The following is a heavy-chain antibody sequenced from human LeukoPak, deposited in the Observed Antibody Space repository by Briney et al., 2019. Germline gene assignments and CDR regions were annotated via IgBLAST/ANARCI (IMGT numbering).Heavy chain of an antibody. CDR1: GGTFSSYA. J-gene: IGHJ6*03. D-gene: IGHD3-10*01. Sequence: SVKVSCKASGGTFSSYAISWVRQAPGQGLEWMGGIIPIFGTANYAQKFQGRVTITADESTSTAYMELSSLRSEDTAVYYCARVGGYYGSGSYVGYYYMDVWGKGTTVTISS. CDR3: ARVGGYYGSGSYVGYYYMDV. V-gene: IGHV1-69*01. CDR2: IIPIFGTA.